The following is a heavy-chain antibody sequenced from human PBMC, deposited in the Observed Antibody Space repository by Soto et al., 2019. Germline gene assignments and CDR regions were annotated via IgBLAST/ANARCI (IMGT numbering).Heavy chain of an antibody. D-gene: IGHD3-3*01. CDR1: GFTFSSYD. CDR2: IDVGGGSA. Sequence: EVQLLESGGGLVQHGGSLRLSCAASGFTFSSYDMSWVRQAPGKGLEWVSGIDVGGGSAYYADSVKGRFTIYRDNSKNTLHLQLNSLRSEDTAIYYCAKEDDAWTNGHFNVWGQGTVVTVSS. CDR3: AKEDDAWTNGHFNV. J-gene: IGHJ3*01. V-gene: IGHV3-23*01.